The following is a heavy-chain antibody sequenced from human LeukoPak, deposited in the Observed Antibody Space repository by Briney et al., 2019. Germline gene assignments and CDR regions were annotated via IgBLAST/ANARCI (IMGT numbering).Heavy chain of an antibody. J-gene: IGHJ4*02. D-gene: IGHD6-6*01. Sequence: GGSLRLSCAASGFTFSSYSMNWVRQAPGKGLEWVSYISSSSSYIYYADSVKGRFTISRDNAKNSLYLQMNSLRAEDTAVYYCAGASSSSPGDYWGQGTLVTVSS. V-gene: IGHV3-21*05. CDR3: AGASSSSPGDY. CDR2: ISSSSSYI. CDR1: GFTFSSYS.